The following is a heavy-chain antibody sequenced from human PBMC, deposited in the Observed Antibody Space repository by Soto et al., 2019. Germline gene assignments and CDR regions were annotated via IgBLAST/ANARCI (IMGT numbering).Heavy chain of an antibody. Sequence: GGSLRLSCAASGFTFSSYAMSWVRQAPGKGLEWVSAISGSGGSTYYADSVKGRFTLSRDNSKNTLYLQLNSLRAEDTAVYYCAKENGYSSSWFEFDYWGQGTRVTVSS. V-gene: IGHV3-23*01. CDR2: ISGSGGST. CDR3: AKENGYSSSWFEFDY. CDR1: GFTFSSYA. J-gene: IGHJ4*02. D-gene: IGHD6-13*01.